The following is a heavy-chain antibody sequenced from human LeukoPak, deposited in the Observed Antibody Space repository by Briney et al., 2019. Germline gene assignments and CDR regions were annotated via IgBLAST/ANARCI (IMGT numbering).Heavy chain of an antibody. V-gene: IGHV3-23*01. Sequence: GGSLRLSCAASGFTFSNFAMTWVRQAPGKGLEWVSSISGAGGSTFSAASVTGRFTISRDNSKITLYLQMNGLRAEDTAIYYCAREVPSLDYWGQGTLVTVSS. CDR2: ISGAGGST. J-gene: IGHJ4*02. CDR3: AREVPSLDY. CDR1: GFTFSNFA. D-gene: IGHD4/OR15-4a*01.